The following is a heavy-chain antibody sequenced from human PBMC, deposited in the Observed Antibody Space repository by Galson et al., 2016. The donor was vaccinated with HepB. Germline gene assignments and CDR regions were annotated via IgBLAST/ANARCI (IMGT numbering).Heavy chain of an antibody. V-gene: IGHV1-2*02. CDR2: INPDSGGT. J-gene: IGHJ4*02. CDR1: GYTFTGYF. D-gene: IGHD3-10*01. Sequence: ASGYTFTGYFIHWVRQAPGQGLEWMGWINPDSGGTNYARKFQGRVTMTRDTSISTAYMELSRLGSDDTAVYFCARTYGSGSYYCLDYWGQGTLVTVSS. CDR3: ARTYGSGSYYCLDY.